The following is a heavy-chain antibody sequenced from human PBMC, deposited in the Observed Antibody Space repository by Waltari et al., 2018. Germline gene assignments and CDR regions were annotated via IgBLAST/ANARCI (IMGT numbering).Heavy chain of an antibody. V-gene: IGHV3-7*01. CDR2: INQDGSEK. Sequence: EVQVVESGGDLVQPGGSRRLSCAASVFTFSKDWMTWVRQTPGKGLEWVANINQDGSEKNYEDSVKGRFTISRDNANNSLYLQMNNLRAEDTAIYYCTKNSGWDSDSWGQGTLVTVSS. D-gene: IGHD6-19*01. J-gene: IGHJ5*01. CDR1: VFTFSKDW. CDR3: TKNSGWDSDS.